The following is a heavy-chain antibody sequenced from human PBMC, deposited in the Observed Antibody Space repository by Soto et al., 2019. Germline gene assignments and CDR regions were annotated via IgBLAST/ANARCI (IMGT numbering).Heavy chain of an antibody. CDR2: IYYSGST. J-gene: IGHJ4*02. CDR3: ARAKGYCTNGVCGWYFDY. Sequence: SETLSLTCTVSGGSISSGGYYWSWIRQHPGKGLEWSGYIYYSGSTYYNPSLKSRVTISVDTSKNQFPLKLSSVTAADTAVYYCARAKGYCTNGVCGWYFDYWGQGTLVTVSS. V-gene: IGHV4-31*03. D-gene: IGHD2-8*01. CDR1: GGSISSGGYY.